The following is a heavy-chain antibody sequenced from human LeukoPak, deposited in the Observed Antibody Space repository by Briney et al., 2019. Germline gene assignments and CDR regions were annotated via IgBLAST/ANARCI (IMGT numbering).Heavy chain of an antibody. Sequence: PGGSLRLSCAASGFTFSSYEMNWVRQAPGKGLEWVSYMSSSGSTIYYADSVKGRFTISRDNAKNSLYLQMNSLRAEDTAVYYCARVDLWLARGGYYFDYWGQGTLVTVSS. CDR2: MSSSGSTI. CDR1: GFTFSSYE. CDR3: ARVDLWLARGGYYFDY. D-gene: IGHD6-19*01. V-gene: IGHV3-48*03. J-gene: IGHJ4*02.